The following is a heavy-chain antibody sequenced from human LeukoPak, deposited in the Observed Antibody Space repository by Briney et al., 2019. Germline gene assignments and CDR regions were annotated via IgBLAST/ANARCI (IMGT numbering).Heavy chain of an antibody. D-gene: IGHD6-13*01. Sequence: PSETLSLTCNVSGGSMSSYYRSWIRQPPGKGLEWIGEINHSGSTNYNPSLKSRVTISVDTSKNQFSLKLSSVTAADTAVYYCARGVSSSWYLSTYYYMDVWGKGTTVTVSS. V-gene: IGHV4-34*01. CDR3: ARGVSSSWYLSTYYYMDV. J-gene: IGHJ6*03. CDR1: GGSMSSYY. CDR2: INHSGST.